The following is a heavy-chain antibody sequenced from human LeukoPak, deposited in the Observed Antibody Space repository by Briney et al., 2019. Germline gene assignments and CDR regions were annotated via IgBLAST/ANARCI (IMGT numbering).Heavy chain of an antibody. CDR3: ARGFLEWLLYGWFDP. CDR1: GGSISSSSYY. CDR2: IYYSGST. D-gene: IGHD3-3*01. Sequence: PPETLSLTCTVSGGSISSSSYYWGWIRQPPGKGLEWIGRIYYSGSTYYNPSLKSRVTISVDTSKNQFSLKLSSVTAADTAVYYCARGFLEWLLYGWFDPWGKGTTVTVSS. J-gene: IGHJ6*04. V-gene: IGHV4-39*07.